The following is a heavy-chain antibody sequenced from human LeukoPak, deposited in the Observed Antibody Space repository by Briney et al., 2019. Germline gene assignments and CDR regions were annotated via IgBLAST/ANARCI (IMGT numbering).Heavy chain of an antibody. D-gene: IGHD3-22*01. CDR1: AITLNSYG. CDR2: LTSSSGTT. J-gene: IGHJ4*02. V-gene: IGHV3-23*01. Sequence: GSLRLSCAVSAITLNSYGMSWVRPAPGQGLEWGAALTSSSGTTNCSDALKVRFNISRDNPKTTLFLHMNSLRAEHTAVYFCAKRGVVIRVILVGFHKEAYYLDSWGQGDLVTVSS. CDR3: AKRGVVIRVILVGFHKEAYYLDS.